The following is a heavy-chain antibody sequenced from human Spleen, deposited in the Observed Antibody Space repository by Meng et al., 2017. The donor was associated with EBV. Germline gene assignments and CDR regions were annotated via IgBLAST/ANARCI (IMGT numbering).Heavy chain of an antibody. Sequence: QLQESGPGLWKPSETLSLTCAVYGGSFSGYYWSWIRQPPGKGLEWIGEINQSGNTNYKSSLKSRVTISLDTSKHQFSLKLTSVTVADTAMYYCARGSNYGSAPFDYWGQGSLVTVSS. J-gene: IGHJ4*02. CDR3: ARGSNYGSAPFDY. CDR2: INQSGNT. V-gene: IGHV4-34*01. CDR1: GGSFSGYY. D-gene: IGHD3-10*01.